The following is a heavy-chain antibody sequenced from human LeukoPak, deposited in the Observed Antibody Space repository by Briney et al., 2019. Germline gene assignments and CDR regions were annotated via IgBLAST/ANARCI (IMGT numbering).Heavy chain of an antibody. CDR2: IYYSGST. CDR1: GGSISSSSYY. CDR3: ARLAMQQPFDY. Sequence: SATLSPTCTVSGGSISSSSYYWGWIRQPPGKGLEWIGSIYYSGSTYYTPSLKSRVTMSVDTSKNQFSLKLSSVTAADTAVYYCARLAMQQPFDYWGQGTLVTVSS. V-gene: IGHV4-39*01. D-gene: IGHD2-2*01. J-gene: IGHJ4*02.